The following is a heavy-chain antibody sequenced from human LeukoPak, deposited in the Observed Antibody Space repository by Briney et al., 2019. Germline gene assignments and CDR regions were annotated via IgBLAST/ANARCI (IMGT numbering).Heavy chain of an antibody. D-gene: IGHD2-2*01. Sequence: GGSLRLSCAAAGFTLRSYGMHWARHPPGKWLEWVAVIWYDGSNKYYAASVKGRFTISRDNSKNTLYLQMNSLRAEDTAVYYCARDEGRYCSSTSCYGEGWCWGQGTLVTVSS. CDR2: IWYDGSNK. CDR3: ARDEGRYCSSTSCYGEGWC. CDR1: GFTLRSYG. V-gene: IGHV3-33*01. J-gene: IGHJ4*02.